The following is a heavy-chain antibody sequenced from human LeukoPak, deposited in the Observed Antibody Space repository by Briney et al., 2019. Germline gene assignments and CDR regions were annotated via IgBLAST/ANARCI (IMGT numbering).Heavy chain of an antibody. J-gene: IGHJ4*02. CDR2: IYYSGST. D-gene: IGHD3-3*01. Sequence: SETQSLTCTVSGGSISSYYWSWIRQPPGKGLEWIGYIYYSGSTNYNPSLKSRVTISVDTSKNQFSLKLSSVTAADTAVYYCARAPYDFWSGYFHWGQGTLVTVSS. CDR3: ARAPYDFWSGYFH. CDR1: GGSISSYY. V-gene: IGHV4-59*01.